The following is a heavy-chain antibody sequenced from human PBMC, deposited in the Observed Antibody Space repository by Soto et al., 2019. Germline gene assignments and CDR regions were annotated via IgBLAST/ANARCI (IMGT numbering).Heavy chain of an antibody. CDR3: ARGGPYYYDSSGYSEGDY. J-gene: IGHJ4*02. CDR1: GGTFSSYA. CDR2: IIPIFGTA. Sequence: QVQLVQSGAEVKKPGSSVKVSCKASGGTFSSYAISWVRQAPGQGLEWMGGIIPIFGTANYAQKFQGRVTITADKSTSTADMELSSLRSEDTAVYYCARGGPYYYDSSGYSEGDYWGQGTLVTVSS. D-gene: IGHD3-22*01. V-gene: IGHV1-69*06.